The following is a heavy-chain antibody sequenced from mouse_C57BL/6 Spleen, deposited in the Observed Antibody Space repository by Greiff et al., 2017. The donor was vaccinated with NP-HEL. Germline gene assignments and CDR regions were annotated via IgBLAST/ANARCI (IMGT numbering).Heavy chain of an antibody. V-gene: IGHV1-80*01. Sequence: VQLQQSGAELVKPGASVKISRKASGYAFSSYWMNWVKQRPGKGLEWIGQIYPGDGDTNYNGKFKGKATLTADKSSSTAYMQLSSLTSEDSAVYFCAKNGGVYYGYSWFAYWGLGTLVTVSA. D-gene: IGHD2-2*01. CDR3: AKNGGVYYGYSWFAY. CDR2: IYPGDGDT. J-gene: IGHJ3*01. CDR1: GYAFSSYW.